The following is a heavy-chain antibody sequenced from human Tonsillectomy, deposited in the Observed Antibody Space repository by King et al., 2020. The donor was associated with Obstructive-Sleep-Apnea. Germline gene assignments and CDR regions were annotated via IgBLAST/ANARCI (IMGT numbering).Heavy chain of an antibody. CDR1: GGSISSYY. CDR3: ATRLKDYFDY. Sequence: PLQESGPGLVKPSETLSLTCTVSGGSISSYYWSWIRQPPGKGLEWIGYIYYSGSTNYNPSLKSRVTISVDTSKNQFSLKLSSVTAADTAVYYCATRLKDYFDYWGQGTLVTVSS. D-gene: IGHD6-25*01. V-gene: IGHV4-59*01. CDR2: IYYSGST. J-gene: IGHJ4*02.